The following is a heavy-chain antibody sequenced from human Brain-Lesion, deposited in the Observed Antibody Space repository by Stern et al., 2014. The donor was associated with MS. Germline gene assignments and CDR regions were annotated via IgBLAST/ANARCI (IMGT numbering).Heavy chain of an antibody. CDR2: INKDGSEK. Sequence: EVQLVESGGGLVQPGGSLRLSCAGSGFTFSHYWMTWVRQAPGKGLELVASINKDGSEKYYVDSLKGRFTISRDNAKNSLYLQMTSLRADDTAVYYCARKTTAKNWGQGTLVTVSS. CDR1: GFTFSHYW. D-gene: IGHD4-17*01. J-gene: IGHJ4*02. V-gene: IGHV3-7*01. CDR3: ARKTTAKN.